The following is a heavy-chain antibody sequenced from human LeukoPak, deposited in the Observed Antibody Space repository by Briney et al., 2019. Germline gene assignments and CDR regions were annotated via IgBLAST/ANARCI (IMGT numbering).Heavy chain of an antibody. CDR1: GGSFSVYY. Sequence: SETLSLTCAVYGGSFSVYYWSWIRQPPGKGLEWIGEINHSGSTNYNPSLKSRVTISVDTSKNQFSLKLSSVTAADTAVYYCARAEAFGVVNPDYWGQGTLVTVSS. J-gene: IGHJ4*02. CDR2: INHSGST. D-gene: IGHD3-3*01. CDR3: ARAEAFGVVNPDY. V-gene: IGHV4-34*01.